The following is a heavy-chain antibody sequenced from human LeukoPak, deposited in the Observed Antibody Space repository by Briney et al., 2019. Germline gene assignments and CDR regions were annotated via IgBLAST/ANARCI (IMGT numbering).Heavy chain of an antibody. CDR3: AILGGYSSGWQTSDAFDI. D-gene: IGHD6-19*01. CDR2: ISSSSSYI. CDR1: GFTFGAYA. V-gene: IGHV3-21*01. Sequence: PGGSLRLSCTASGFTFGAYAMSWFRQAPGKGLEWVSSISSSSSYIYYADSVKGRFTISRDNAKNSLYLQMNSLRAEDTAVYYCAILGGYSSGWQTSDAFDIWGQGTMVTVSS. J-gene: IGHJ3*02.